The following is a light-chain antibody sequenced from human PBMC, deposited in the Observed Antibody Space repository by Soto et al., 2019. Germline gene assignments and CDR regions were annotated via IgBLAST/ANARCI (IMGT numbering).Light chain of an antibody. J-gene: IGKJ2*01. CDR1: QSVKSSY. V-gene: IGKV3-20*01. CDR3: QQYGSSTYT. Sequence: ELVLTQSPGTLSLSPGERATLSCRASQSVKSSYLAWYQQKPGQAPRLLIYGASSRATGIPDRFSGSGSGTDFTLTISRLEPEDFAVYYCQQYGSSTYTFGQGTKVEIK. CDR2: GAS.